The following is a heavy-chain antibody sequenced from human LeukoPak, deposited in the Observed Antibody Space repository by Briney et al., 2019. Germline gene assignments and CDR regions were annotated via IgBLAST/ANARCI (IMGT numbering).Heavy chain of an antibody. CDR1: GDSVSSNSAT. V-gene: IGHV6-1*01. CDR2: TYYKSKWHS. D-gene: IGHD5-18*01. CDR3: ARGLDTALAY. Sequence: SQTLSLTCAISGDSVSSNSATWNWIRQSPSRGLEWLGRTYYKSKWHSDYAGSVKSRIMLNPDTSKNQFSLQLNSVTPEDTAVYFCARGLDTALAYWGQGTLVTVSS. J-gene: IGHJ4*02.